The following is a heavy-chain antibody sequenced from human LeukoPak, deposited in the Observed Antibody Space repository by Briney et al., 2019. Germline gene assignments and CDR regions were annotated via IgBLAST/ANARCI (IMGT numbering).Heavy chain of an antibody. CDR2: IIPISGTA. D-gene: IGHD3-3*01. CDR1: GGTFSSYA. V-gene: IGHV1-69*05. Sequence: ASVKVSCKASGGTFSSYAISWVRQAPGQGLEWMGVIIPISGTANYAQKFQGRVTITTDESTSTAYMELSSLRSEDTAVYYCARGLEGIFGVAPPGYWGQGTLVTVSS. J-gene: IGHJ4*02. CDR3: ARGLEGIFGVAPPGY.